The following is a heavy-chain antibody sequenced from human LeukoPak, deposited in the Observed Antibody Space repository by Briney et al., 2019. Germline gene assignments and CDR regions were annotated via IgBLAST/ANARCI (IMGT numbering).Heavy chain of an antibody. J-gene: IGHJ3*02. Sequence: PGGSLRLSCAASGFSFDDYPTHWVRQAPGKGLEWVSLINEDGGKTFYADSVRGRFTISRDNSKNSLYLQMNSLRTEDTALYYCAKEIDTLGTNAFDIWGQGTIVTVSS. V-gene: IGHV3-43*02. CDR2: INEDGGKT. CDR3: AKEIDTLGTNAFDI. CDR1: GFSFDDYP. D-gene: IGHD2-15*01.